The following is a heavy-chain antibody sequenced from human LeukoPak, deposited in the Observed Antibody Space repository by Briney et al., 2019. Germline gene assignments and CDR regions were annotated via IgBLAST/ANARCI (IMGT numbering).Heavy chain of an antibody. CDR1: GFTFSSYA. D-gene: IGHD3-3*01. CDR2: ISYDGSNK. Sequence: GGSLRLSCAASGFTFSSYAMHWVRQAPGKGLEWVAVISYDGSNKYYADSVKGRFTISRDNSKNTLYLQMNSLRAEATAVYYCAVGGDDWYYDFWSGYRNFDYWGQGTLVTVSS. CDR3: AVGGDDWYYDFWSGYRNFDY. J-gene: IGHJ4*02. V-gene: IGHV3-30-3*01.